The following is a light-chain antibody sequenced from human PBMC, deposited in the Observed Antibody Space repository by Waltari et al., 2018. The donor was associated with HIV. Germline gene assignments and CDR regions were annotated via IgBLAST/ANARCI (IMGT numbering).Light chain of an antibody. CDR2: RTN. V-gene: IGLV1-40*01. Sequence: QSVLTQPPSVSGAPGQRVTLSCTGSSSNIGAGYDVHWYQQLPGTAPKGLIFRTNHLPSGVPDRFSRFKSGTSASLAITGLQDEDEADYYCQSYDSSLSGHVFGSGTKVTVL. CDR3: QSYDSSLSGHV. CDR1: SSNIGAGYD. J-gene: IGLJ1*01.